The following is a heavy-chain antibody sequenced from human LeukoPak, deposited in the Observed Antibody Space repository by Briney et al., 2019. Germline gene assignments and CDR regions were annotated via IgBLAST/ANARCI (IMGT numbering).Heavy chain of an antibody. J-gene: IGHJ4*02. Sequence: GGSLRLSCAASGFTFSSYAMHWVRQAPGKGLEWVAVISYDGSNKYYADSVKGRFTISRDNSKNTLYLQMNSLRAEGTAVYYCARDRIAAAGPFDYWGQGTLVTVSS. V-gene: IGHV3-30-3*01. CDR1: GFTFSSYA. CDR3: ARDRIAAAGPFDY. D-gene: IGHD6-13*01. CDR2: ISYDGSNK.